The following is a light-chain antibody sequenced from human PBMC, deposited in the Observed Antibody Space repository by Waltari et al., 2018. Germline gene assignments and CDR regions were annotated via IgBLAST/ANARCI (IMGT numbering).Light chain of an antibody. CDR3: HSRDTSSARV. CDR2: GQN. J-gene: IGLJ2*01. CDR1: SLRRFY. Sequence: SSELTQDPSVSVALGQTVRITCQGDSLRRFYASWYQQRPGQAPILVLYGQNYRPSGIPDRFTGSTAGNTASLTITGAQAEDEADYYCHSRDTSSARVVGGGTRLTV. V-gene: IGLV3-19*01.